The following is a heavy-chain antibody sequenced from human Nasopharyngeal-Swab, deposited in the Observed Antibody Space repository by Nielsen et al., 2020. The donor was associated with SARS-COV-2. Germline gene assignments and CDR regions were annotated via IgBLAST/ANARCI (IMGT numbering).Heavy chain of an antibody. CDR2: IIPIFGTA. Sequence: CVSHAPGRGLAWMGGIIPIFGTANYAQKFQGRVTITADESTSTAYMELSSLRSEDTAVYYCASGYYYDSSGPQYGMDVWGQGTTVTVSS. V-gene: IGHV1-69*01. J-gene: IGHJ6*02. CDR3: ASGYYYDSSGPQYGMDV. D-gene: IGHD3-22*01.